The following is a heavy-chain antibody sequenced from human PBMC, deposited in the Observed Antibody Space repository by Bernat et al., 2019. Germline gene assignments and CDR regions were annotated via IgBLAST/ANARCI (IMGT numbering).Heavy chain of an antibody. V-gene: IGHV3-15*01. J-gene: IGHJ6*02. D-gene: IGHD6-19*01. CDR3: ARKRPLGQWLYYYYGMDV. Sequence: EVQLVESGGGLVKPGGSLRLSCAASGFTFSNAWMSWVRQAPGKGLEWVGRIKSKTDGGTTDYAAPVKGRFTISRDDSKNTLYLQMNSLRAEDTAVYYCARKRPLGQWLYYYYGMDVWGQGTTVTVSS. CDR2: IKSKTDGGTT. CDR1: GFTFSNAW.